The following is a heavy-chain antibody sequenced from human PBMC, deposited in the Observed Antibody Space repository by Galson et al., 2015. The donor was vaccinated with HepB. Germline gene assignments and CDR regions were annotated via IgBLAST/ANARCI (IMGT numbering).Heavy chain of an antibody. CDR2: ISSSGSTI. Sequence: SLRLSCAASGFTFSSYEMNWVRQAPGKGLEWVSYISSSGSTIYYADSVKGRFTISRDNAKNSLYLQMNSLRAEDTAVYYCARDGMVRGVIINSFDYWGQGTLVTVSS. CDR1: GFTFSSYE. V-gene: IGHV3-48*03. D-gene: IGHD3-10*01. J-gene: IGHJ4*02. CDR3: ARDGMVRGVIINSFDY.